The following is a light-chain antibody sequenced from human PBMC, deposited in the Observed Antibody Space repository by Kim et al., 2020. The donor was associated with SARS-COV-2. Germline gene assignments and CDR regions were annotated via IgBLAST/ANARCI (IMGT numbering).Light chain of an antibody. Sequence: LSPWERATLSCRASQSVRISYLAWYQQKPGQAPRLLLYDASNRATGIPDRFSGSGSGTDFTLTISRLEPEDFAVYYCQQFGSSPRTFGQGTKLEI. J-gene: IGKJ2*01. V-gene: IGKV3-20*01. CDR1: QSVRISY. CDR3: QQFGSSPRT. CDR2: DAS.